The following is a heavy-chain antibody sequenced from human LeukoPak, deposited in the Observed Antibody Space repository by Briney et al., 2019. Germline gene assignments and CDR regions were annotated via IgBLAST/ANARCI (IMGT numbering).Heavy chain of an antibody. CDR1: GGSFSGYY. CDR2: INHSGST. V-gene: IGHV4-34*01. J-gene: IGHJ4*02. Sequence: SETLSLTCAVYGGSFSGYYWSWIRQPPGKGLEWIGEINHSGSTNYNPSLKSRVTISVDTSKSQFSLKLSSVTAADTAVYYCATVQQWLVIYWGQGTLVTVSS. D-gene: IGHD6-19*01. CDR3: ATVQQWLVIY.